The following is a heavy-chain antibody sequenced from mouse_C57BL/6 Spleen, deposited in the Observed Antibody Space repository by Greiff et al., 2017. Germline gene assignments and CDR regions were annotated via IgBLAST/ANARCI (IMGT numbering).Heavy chain of an antibody. J-gene: IGHJ2*01. CDR1: GYSFTDYY. CDR3: ASTDYYGSSAYYFAY. Sequence: VQLQQPGPELVKPGASVKISCKASGYSFTDYYMHWVKQSNGKSLEWIGVINPNYGTTSYNQKFKGKATLTVDQSSSTAYMQLNSLTSEDSAVYYCASTDYYGSSAYYFAYWGQGTTLTVSA. D-gene: IGHD1-1*01. CDR2: INPNYGTT. V-gene: IGHV1-39*01.